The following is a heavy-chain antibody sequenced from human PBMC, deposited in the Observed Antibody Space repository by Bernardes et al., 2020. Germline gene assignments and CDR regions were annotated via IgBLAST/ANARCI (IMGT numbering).Heavy chain of an antibody. Sequence: SETLSLTCAVSGGSVTIGSFYCTWLRQSPWRGLEGISYIYYTGTTNYNPSLASRVTISADTSKNKFSLKLKSVTAADTAVYFCVRVADYQDYFHMDVWGSGTTVIVSS. CDR1: GGSVTIGSFY. D-gene: IGHD3-16*01. V-gene: IGHV4-61*01. J-gene: IGHJ6*03. CDR2: IYYTGTT. CDR3: VRVADYQDYFHMDV.